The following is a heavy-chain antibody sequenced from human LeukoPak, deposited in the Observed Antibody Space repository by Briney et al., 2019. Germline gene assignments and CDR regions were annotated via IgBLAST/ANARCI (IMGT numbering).Heavy chain of an antibody. Sequence: GGSLRLSCAASGFTFSSFSMHWVRQAPGKGLEWVAVISYDGSNKYYADSVKGRFTISRDNSKNTLYLQMNSLRTEDTAVYYCAKGRVGANGYYYYGMDVWGQGTTVTVSS. CDR1: GFTFSSFS. D-gene: IGHD1-26*01. V-gene: IGHV3-30*18. CDR2: ISYDGSNK. CDR3: AKGRVGANGYYYYGMDV. J-gene: IGHJ6*02.